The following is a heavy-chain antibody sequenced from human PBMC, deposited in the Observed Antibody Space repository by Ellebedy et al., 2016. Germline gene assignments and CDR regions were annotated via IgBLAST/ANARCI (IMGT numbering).Heavy chain of an antibody. D-gene: IGHD3-3*01. V-gene: IGHV1-45*02. CDR1: GYTFTYRY. J-gene: IGHJ3*02. Sequence: SVKVSXXASGYTFTYRYLHWVRQAPGQALEWMGWITPFNGNTNYAQKFQDRVTITRDRSMSTAYLELSSLRSEDTAMYYCARSVEVDAFDIWGQGTMVTVSS. CDR3: ARSVEVDAFDI. CDR2: ITPFNGNT.